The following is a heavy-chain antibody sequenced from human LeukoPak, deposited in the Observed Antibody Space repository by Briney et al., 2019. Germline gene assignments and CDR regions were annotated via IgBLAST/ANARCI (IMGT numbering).Heavy chain of an antibody. V-gene: IGHV1-18*01. J-gene: IGHJ4*02. CDR2: MNPNSGNT. CDR3: ARSGDYGDDCFDY. Sequence: ASVKVSCRASGYTFTSYDINWVRQATGQGLEWMGWMNPNSGNTNYAQKLQGRVTMTTDTSTSTAYMELRSLRSDDTAVYYCARSGDYGDDCFDYWGQGTLVTVSS. CDR1: GYTFTSYD. D-gene: IGHD4-17*01.